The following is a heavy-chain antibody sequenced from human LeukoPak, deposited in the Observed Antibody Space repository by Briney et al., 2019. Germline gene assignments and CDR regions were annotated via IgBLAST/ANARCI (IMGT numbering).Heavy chain of an antibody. D-gene: IGHD3-10*01. CDR2: INHSGST. CDR1: GGSFSGYY. J-gene: IGHJ6*02. CDR3: ARGGMVSYYYYGMDV. Sequence: KPSETLSLTCAVYGGSFSGYYWSWIRQPPGKGLEWIGEINHSGSTNYNPSLKSRVTISVDTSKNQFSLKLSSVTAADTAVYYCARGGMVSYYYYGMDVWGQGTTVTVSS. V-gene: IGHV4-34*01.